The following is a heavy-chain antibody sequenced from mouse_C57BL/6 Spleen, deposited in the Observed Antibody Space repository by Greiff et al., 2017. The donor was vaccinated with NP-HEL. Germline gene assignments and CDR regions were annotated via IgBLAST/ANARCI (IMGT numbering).Heavy chain of an antibody. D-gene: IGHD2-5*01. V-gene: IGHV1-81*01. CDR3: ARRDYSNLYWYFDV. Sequence: QVQLQQSGAELARPGASVKLSCKASGYTFTSYGISWVKQRTGQGLEWIGEIYPRSGNTYYNEKFKGKATLTADKSSSTAYMELRSLTSEDSAVYFCARRDYSNLYWYFDVWGTGTTVTVSS. CDR2: IYPRSGNT. CDR1: GYTFTSYG. J-gene: IGHJ1*03.